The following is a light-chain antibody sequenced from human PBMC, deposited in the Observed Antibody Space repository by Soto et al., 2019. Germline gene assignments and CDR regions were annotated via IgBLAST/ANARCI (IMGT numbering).Light chain of an antibody. CDR1: QNIRKW. Sequence: DIQMTQSPSTLSASVGDRVTITCRASQNIRKWLAWYQQKPGRAPKLLIYEASNLEGGVPFRFSGSGSGTEFTLTISSLQHDDFATYFCQAYNSYLWTFGQGTKVEIK. CDR2: EAS. J-gene: IGKJ1*01. V-gene: IGKV1-5*01. CDR3: QAYNSYLWT.